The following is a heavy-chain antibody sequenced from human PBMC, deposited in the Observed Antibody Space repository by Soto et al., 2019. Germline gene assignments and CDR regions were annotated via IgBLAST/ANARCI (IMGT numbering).Heavy chain of an antibody. CDR2: ISGSGGHT. CDR1: GFSFFSYA. CDR3: AKIEMGWFAH. Sequence: PGGSLRLSCTGSGFSFFSYAMSWVRQAPGKGLEWVSTISGSGGHTYYADSVKGRFVVSRDNDKNTVYLHMSSLTGEDTAVYFCAKIEMGWFAHWGQGTKVTVYS. J-gene: IGHJ5*02. V-gene: IGHV3-23*01. D-gene: IGHD2-8*01.